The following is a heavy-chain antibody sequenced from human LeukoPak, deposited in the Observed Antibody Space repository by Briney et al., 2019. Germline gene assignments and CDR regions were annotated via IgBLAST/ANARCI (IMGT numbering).Heavy chain of an antibody. D-gene: IGHD3-3*01. V-gene: IGHV3-21*01. J-gene: IGHJ4*02. CDR2: ISSSSSYI. Sequence: NAGGSLRLSCAASGFTFSSYSMNWVRQAPGKGLEWASSISSSSSYIYYADSVKGRFTISRDNAKNSLYLQMNSLRAEDTAVYYCTIFGVVTLFDYWGQGTLVTVSS. CDR1: GFTFSSYS. CDR3: TIFGVVTLFDY.